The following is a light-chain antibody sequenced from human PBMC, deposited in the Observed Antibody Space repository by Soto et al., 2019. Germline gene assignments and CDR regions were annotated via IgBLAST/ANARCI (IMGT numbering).Light chain of an antibody. J-gene: IGLJ1*01. CDR3: AAWDDTLKRYV. CDR1: SSNIGSNT. CDR2: YNN. V-gene: IGLV1-44*01. Sequence: QSVLTQPPSASGTPGQRVTISCSGSSSNIGSNTVNWYQQLTGTAPKLLIYYNNQRPSGVPDRFSGSKSGTSASLAISGLQSEDESDYYCAAWDDTLKRYVFGTGTRSPS.